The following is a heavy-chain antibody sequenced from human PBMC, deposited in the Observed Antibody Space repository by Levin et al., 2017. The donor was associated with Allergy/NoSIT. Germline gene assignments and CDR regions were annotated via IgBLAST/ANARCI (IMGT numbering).Heavy chain of an antibody. D-gene: IGHD2-21*02. J-gene: IGHJ4*02. CDR1: GFIFSDYH. CDR2: IRPGAGTT. V-gene: IGHV1-2*02. Sequence: GESLKISCQASGFIFSDYHIQWLRQAPGQGLEWMGWIRPGAGTTNYAQKFQGRVSMTRDTSISTAYMELRSLSDDDTAVYFCARDAAIGSGDFCTLDFWGQGTLVTVSS. CDR3: ARDAAIGSGDFCTLDF.